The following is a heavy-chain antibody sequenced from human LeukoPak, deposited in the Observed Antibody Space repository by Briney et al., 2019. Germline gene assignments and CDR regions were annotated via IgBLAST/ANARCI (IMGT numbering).Heavy chain of an antibody. D-gene: IGHD4/OR15-4a*01. Sequence: PGGSLRLSCAASGFTFSTYWMHWVRQAPGKGLVWVSRIHSDGSSTRYAGSVKGRFTISRDNAQNTLDLQMNSLRAEDTAVYYCARERHFGDYGGFDIWGQGTMVTVSS. CDR2: IHSDGSST. CDR3: ARERHFGDYGGFDI. J-gene: IGHJ3*02. CDR1: GFTFSTYW. V-gene: IGHV3-74*01.